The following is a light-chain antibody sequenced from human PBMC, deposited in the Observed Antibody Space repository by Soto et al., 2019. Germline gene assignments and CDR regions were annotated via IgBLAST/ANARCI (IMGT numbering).Light chain of an antibody. Sequence: TQSPSTLSASVGDRITITCRASQSFTSNYLAWYQQKPGQAPRLLIYGAPTRATGIPDRFSGSGSGTDFTLTISRLEPEDFAVYYCHQYGSSPRTFGQGTKVEIK. CDR3: HQYGSSPRT. CDR2: GAP. CDR1: QSFTSNY. V-gene: IGKV3-20*01. J-gene: IGKJ1*01.